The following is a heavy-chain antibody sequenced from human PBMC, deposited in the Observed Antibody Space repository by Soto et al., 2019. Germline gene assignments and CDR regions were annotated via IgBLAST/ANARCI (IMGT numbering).Heavy chain of an antibody. V-gene: IGHV1-69*01. Sequence: QVQLVQSGAEVKKPGSSVKVSCKASGGTFSSYAISWVRQAPGQGLEWMGGIIPIFVTANYAQKCQGRVTITADESTSTAYMELSSLRSEDTAVYYCARDKERGGVGATFDYWGQGTLVTVSS. J-gene: IGHJ4*02. CDR1: GGTFSSYA. CDR2: IIPIFVTA. CDR3: ARDKERGGVGATFDY. D-gene: IGHD3-16*01.